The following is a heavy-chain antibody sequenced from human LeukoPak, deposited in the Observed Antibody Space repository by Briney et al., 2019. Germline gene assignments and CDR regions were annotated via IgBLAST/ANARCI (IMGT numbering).Heavy chain of an antibody. Sequence: SGGSLRLSCAASGFTFSSYSMNWVRQAPGKGLEWVSYISSSSGIIYADSVRGRFTISRDNAKNSLYLQMNSLRDEDTAVYYCARVLLRGVPGLAYWGQGTLVTVSS. CDR2: ISSSSGII. V-gene: IGHV3-48*02. CDR3: ARVLLRGVPGLAY. J-gene: IGHJ4*02. D-gene: IGHD3-10*01. CDR1: GFTFSSYS.